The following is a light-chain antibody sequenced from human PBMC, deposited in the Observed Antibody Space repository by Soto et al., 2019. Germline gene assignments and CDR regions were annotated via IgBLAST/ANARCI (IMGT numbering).Light chain of an antibody. J-gene: IGLJ1*01. CDR2: DVS. V-gene: IGLV2-11*01. CDR1: SSDVGGYNY. Sequence: QSVLTQPRSVSGSPGQSVTISCTGTSSDVGGYNYVSWYHQQPGKAPKLMIYDVSKRPSGVPDRFSGSKSGNTASLTISGLQAEDEADYYCCSYAGSYTFVFGTGTKLTVL. CDR3: CSYAGSYTFV.